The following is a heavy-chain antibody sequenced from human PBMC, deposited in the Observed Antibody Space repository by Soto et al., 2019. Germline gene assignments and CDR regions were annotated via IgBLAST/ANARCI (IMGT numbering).Heavy chain of an antibody. J-gene: IGHJ4*02. CDR3: VGGQFYFDY. CDR2: ISYDGSNK. D-gene: IGHD3-10*01. V-gene: IGHV3-30*03. CDR1: GFPFTSYG. Sequence: QVQLVESGGAVVQPGRSLRLSCAASGFPFTSYGMHWVREGPGKGLEWLAVISYDGSNKFYADSVKGRFTISRDNSKNTLYLQMNSLRPEDTALYYCVGGQFYFDYRGQGTLVIVSS.